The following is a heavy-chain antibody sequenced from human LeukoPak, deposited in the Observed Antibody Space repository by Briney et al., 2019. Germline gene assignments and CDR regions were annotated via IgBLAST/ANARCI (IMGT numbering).Heavy chain of an antibody. Sequence: PSQTLSLTCTVSGGSISSGGYYWSWIRQHPGKGLEWIGYIYYSGSTFHNPSLKGRVTISVDTSKNQFSLKLNSVTAADTAVYYCAADLQAFAFDIWGQGTMVTVSS. J-gene: IGHJ3*02. V-gene: IGHV4-31*03. CDR3: AADLQAFAFDI. CDR1: GGSISSGGYY. CDR2: IYYSGST. D-gene: IGHD3-3*02.